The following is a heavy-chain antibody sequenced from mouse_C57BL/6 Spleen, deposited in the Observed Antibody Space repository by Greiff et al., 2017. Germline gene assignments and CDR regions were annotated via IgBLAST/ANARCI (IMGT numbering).Heavy chain of an antibody. J-gene: IGHJ1*03. CDR2: IDPETGGT. CDR3: TRGDYYGSSYGYFDV. D-gene: IGHD1-1*01. Sequence: VKLQESGAELVRPGASVTLSCKASGSTFTDYEMPWVKQTPVHGLEWIGAIDPETGGTAYNQKFKGKAILTADKSSSTAYMELRILTSEASAVYYGTRGDYYGSSYGYFDVWGTGTTVTVSS. V-gene: IGHV1-15*01. CDR1: GSTFTDYE.